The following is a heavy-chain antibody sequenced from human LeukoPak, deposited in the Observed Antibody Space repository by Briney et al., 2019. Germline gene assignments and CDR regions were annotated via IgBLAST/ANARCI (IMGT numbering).Heavy chain of an antibody. J-gene: IGHJ4*02. CDR2: INSDGSST. Sequence: GGSLRLSCAASGFTFSSYWMHWVRQAPGKGLVWVSRINSDGSSTSYADSVKGRFTISRDNSKNTLSLQMNTLRAEDTAVYYCAQRACGYEAFDHWGQGTLVTVSS. CDR1: GFTFSSYW. V-gene: IGHV3-74*01. CDR3: AQRACGYEAFDH. D-gene: IGHD5-12*01.